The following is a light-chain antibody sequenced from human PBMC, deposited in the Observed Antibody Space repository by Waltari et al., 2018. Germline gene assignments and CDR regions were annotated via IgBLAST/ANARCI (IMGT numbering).Light chain of an antibody. CDR3: SSYSTSGTS. V-gene: IGLV2-14*03. CDR2: DVN. CDR1: NSDIRDYNY. J-gene: IGLJ2*01. Sequence: QSALTQPASVSGSPGQSITISCTGTNSDIRDYNYVSWYQHHPGKAPKLMIFDVNKRPSGVSKRCSGSKSGNTASLTISGLQAEDEADYYCSSYSTSGTSFGGGTKLTVL.